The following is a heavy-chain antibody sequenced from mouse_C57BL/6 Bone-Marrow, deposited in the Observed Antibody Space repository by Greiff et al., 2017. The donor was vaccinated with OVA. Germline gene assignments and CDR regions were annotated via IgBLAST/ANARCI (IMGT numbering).Heavy chain of an antibody. Sequence: QVQLQQPGAELVMPGASVKLSCKSSGYTFTSYWMHWVKQRPGQCLEWIGELDPSDSYTTYNHTFTGKSTLTVDKSSRTAYMQLSSRTSEDSAVYYCARGRYDYDGVCDYWGQGTTLTVSS. CDR3: ARGRYDYDGVCDY. CDR2: LDPSDSYT. D-gene: IGHD2-4*01. J-gene: IGHJ2*01. V-gene: IGHV1-69*01. CDR1: GYTFTSYW.